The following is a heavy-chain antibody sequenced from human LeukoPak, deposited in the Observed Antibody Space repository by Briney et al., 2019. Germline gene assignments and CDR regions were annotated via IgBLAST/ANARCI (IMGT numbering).Heavy chain of an antibody. CDR2: FDPEDGET. CDR3: AIGTMVRGVNYYYMDV. D-gene: IGHD3-10*01. CDR1: GYTLTELS. Sequence: ASVKVSCKVSGYTLTELSMHWVRQAPGKGLEWMGGFDPEDGETIYAQKFQGRVTMTEDTSTDTVYMELSSLRSEDTAVYYCAIGTMVRGVNYYYMDVWGKGTTVTISS. V-gene: IGHV1-24*01. J-gene: IGHJ6*03.